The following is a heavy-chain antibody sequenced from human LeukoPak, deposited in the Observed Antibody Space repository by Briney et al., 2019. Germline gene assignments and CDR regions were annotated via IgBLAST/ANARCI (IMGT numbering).Heavy chain of an antibody. V-gene: IGHV3-23*01. CDR2: ISDGGWT. Sequence: GGSLRLSCAASALPPSNYAMSWVRQAPGKGLEWVSSISDGGWTAYTDSVKGRFFISRETATNTLYLQMNSLRVEDTADYYCAKECDYGNTSHMPCYWGQGTLVTVSS. CDR3: AKECDYGNTSHMPCY. D-gene: IGHD4-17*01. J-gene: IGHJ4*02. CDR1: ALPPSNYA.